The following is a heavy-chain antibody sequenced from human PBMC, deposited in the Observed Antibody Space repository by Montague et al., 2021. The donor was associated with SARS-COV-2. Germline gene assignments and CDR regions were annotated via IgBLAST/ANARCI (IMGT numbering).Heavy chain of an antibody. D-gene: IGHD3-16*01. Sequence: SLRLSCAAPGFTFSSYWMHWVRRAPGKGLVWVSRINSDGSSTSYADSVRGRFTISRDNAKNTLYLQMNSLRAEDTAVYYCAKLGLGPVYGMDVWGQGTTVTVSS. V-gene: IGHV3-74*01. J-gene: IGHJ6*02. CDR1: GFTFSSYW. CDR2: INSDGSST. CDR3: AKLGLGPVYGMDV.